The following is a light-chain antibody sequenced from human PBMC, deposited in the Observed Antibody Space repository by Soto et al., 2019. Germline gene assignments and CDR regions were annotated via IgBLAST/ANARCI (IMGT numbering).Light chain of an antibody. CDR3: QQRSNWPPT. CDR2: DAS. Sequence: EIVLTQSPATLSLSPGERATISCRASQSVSSYLAWYQQKPGQAPRLLIYDASTRATGIPARFSCSGSGTDFTLTITSLEPEDFAVYYCQQRSNWPPTFGQGTKVEIK. CDR1: QSVSSY. V-gene: IGKV3-11*01. J-gene: IGKJ1*01.